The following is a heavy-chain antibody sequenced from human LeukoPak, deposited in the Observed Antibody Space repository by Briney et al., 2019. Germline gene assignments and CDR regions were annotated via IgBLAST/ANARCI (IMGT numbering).Heavy chain of an antibody. CDR1: GFTFSSYE. J-gene: IGHJ3*02. Sequence: GGSLRLSCAASGFTFSSYEMNWVRQAPGKGLEWVSYISSSGSTIYYADSVKGRFTISRDNAKNSLYLQMNDQRAEDTAVYYCAREYNWKQEGAFDIWGQGTMVTVSS. CDR2: ISSSGSTI. D-gene: IGHD1-20*01. V-gene: IGHV3-48*03. CDR3: AREYNWKQEGAFDI.